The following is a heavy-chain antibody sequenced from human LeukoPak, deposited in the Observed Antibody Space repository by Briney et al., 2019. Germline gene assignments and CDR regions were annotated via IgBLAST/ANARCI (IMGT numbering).Heavy chain of an antibody. V-gene: IGHV4-34*01. CDR2: INHSGST. CDR3: ARGVPTTSMVTGHDY. D-gene: IGHD5-18*01. Sequence: GSLRLSCTVSGFTVSINSMSWIRQPPGKGLEWIGEINHSGSTNYNPSLKSRVTISVDTSKNQFSLKLSSVTAADTAVYYCARGVPTTSMVTGHDYWGQGTLVTVSS. J-gene: IGHJ4*02. CDR1: GFTVSINS.